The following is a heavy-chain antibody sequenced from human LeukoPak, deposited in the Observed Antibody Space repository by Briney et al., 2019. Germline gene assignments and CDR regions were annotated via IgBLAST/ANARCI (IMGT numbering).Heavy chain of an antibody. CDR3: ARDGSYSSSSPLDY. CDR1: RFTFSSYS. CDR2: ISSSGSYI. V-gene: IGHV3-21*01. J-gene: IGHJ4*02. D-gene: IGHD6-6*01. Sequence: GGSLRLSCAASRFTFSSYSMDWVRQAPGKGLEWVSSISSSGSYIYYADSVKGRFTSSRDNAKNSLYLQMNSLRAEDTAVYYCARDGSYSSSSPLDYWGQGTLVTVSS.